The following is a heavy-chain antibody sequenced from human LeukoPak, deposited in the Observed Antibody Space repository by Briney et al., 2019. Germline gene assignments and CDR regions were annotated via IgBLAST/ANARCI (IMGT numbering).Heavy chain of an antibody. CDR1: GGSFSGYY. CDR3: ARDENGYVWGSFRA. CDR2: IYYSGST. V-gene: IGHV4-34*01. J-gene: IGHJ5*02. D-gene: IGHD3-16*02. Sequence: SETLSLTCAVYGGSFSGYYWGWIRQPPGKGLEWIGNIYYSGSTYYNPSLESRVTMSLDTSKNQFSLKLSSVTAADTAVYYCARDENGYVWGSFRAWGQGTLVTVSS.